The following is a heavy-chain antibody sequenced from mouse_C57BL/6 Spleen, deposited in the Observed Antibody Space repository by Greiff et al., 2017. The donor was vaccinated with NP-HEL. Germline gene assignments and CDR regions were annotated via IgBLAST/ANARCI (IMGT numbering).Heavy chain of an antibody. D-gene: IGHD1-1*01. CDR2: IDPNSGGT. J-gene: IGHJ1*03. V-gene: IGHV1-72*01. Sequence: QVQLQQPGAELVKPGASVKLSCKASGYTFTSYWMHWVKQRPGRGLEWIGRIDPNSGGTKYNEKFKSKATLTVDKPSSTAYMQLSSLTSEDSAVYYCARGDMTTVVVHWYFDVWGTGTTVTVSS. CDR3: ARGDMTTVVVHWYFDV. CDR1: GYTFTSYW.